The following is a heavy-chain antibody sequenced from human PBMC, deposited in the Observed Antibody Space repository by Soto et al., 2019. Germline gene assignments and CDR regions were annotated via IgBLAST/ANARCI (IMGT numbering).Heavy chain of an antibody. CDR1: GFTFSSYS. D-gene: IGHD6-13*01. CDR3: ASFQDGYSSSWPPDDY. Sequence: GGSLRLSCAASGFTFSSYSMNWVRQAPGKGLEWVSYISSSSSTIYYADSVKGRFTISRDNAKNSLYLQMNSLRDEDTAVYYCASFQDGYSSSWPPDDYWGQGTLVTVSS. J-gene: IGHJ4*02. V-gene: IGHV3-48*02. CDR2: ISSSSSTI.